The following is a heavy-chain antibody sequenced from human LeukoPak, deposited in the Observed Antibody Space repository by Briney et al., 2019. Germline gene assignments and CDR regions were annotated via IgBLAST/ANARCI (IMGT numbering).Heavy chain of an antibody. CDR3: ARGLRVGTFDY. D-gene: IGHD3-22*01. V-gene: IGHV3-11*05. Sequence: PGGSLRLSCAASGFTFSDYYMSWIRQAPGKGLEWVSYISSSSSYTNYADSVKGRFTISRDNSMNTLYLQMNSLRAEDTAVYYCARGLRVGTFDYWGQGTLVTVSS. CDR2: ISSSSSYT. CDR1: GFTFSDYY. J-gene: IGHJ4*02.